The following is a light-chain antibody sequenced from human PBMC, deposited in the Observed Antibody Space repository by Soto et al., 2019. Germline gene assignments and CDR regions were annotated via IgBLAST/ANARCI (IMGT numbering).Light chain of an antibody. CDR2: EVS. V-gene: IGLV2-14*01. Sequence: QSALTQPASVSGSPGQSITISCTGTSSDVGGYDYVSWYQQLPGKAPKLMIYEVSNRPSGVSNRFSGSKSGNTASLTISGLQAEDETDYYCSSYTNSSTFVFGTGTKVTVL. CDR1: SSDVGGYDY. J-gene: IGLJ1*01. CDR3: SSYTNSSTFV.